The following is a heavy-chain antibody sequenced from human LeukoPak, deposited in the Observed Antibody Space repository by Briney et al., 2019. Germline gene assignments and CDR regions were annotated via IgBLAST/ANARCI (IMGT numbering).Heavy chain of an antibody. V-gene: IGHV3-53*01. Sequence: GGSLRLSCAASGFTVSSNYMSWVRQAPGKGLEWVSVIYGGGTTKYTDSVKGRFTISRDNSKNTLYLQMNSLRAEDTAVYYCAKAHTPYYYYYGMDVWGQGTTVTVSS. J-gene: IGHJ6*02. CDR1: GFTVSSNY. CDR3: AKAHTPYYYYYGMDV. D-gene: IGHD2-2*02. CDR2: IYGGGTT.